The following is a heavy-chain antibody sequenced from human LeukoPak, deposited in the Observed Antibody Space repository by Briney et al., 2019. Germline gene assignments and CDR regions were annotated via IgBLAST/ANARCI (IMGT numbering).Heavy chain of an antibody. J-gene: IGHJ4*02. Sequence: GGSLRLSCVASGFTFSRYWMHWVRQAPGKGLVWVSRINSNGRSTNYADSVKGRFSISRDNAENALYLQMNSLRVEDTAVYYCVRGADTGYSSDSWGQGTLVTVSS. CDR2: INSNGRST. D-gene: IGHD3-9*01. CDR1: GFTFSRYW. CDR3: VRGADTGYSSDS. V-gene: IGHV3-74*01.